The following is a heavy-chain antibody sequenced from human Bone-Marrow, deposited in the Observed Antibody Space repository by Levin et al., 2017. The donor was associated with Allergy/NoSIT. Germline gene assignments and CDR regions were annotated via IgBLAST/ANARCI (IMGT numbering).Heavy chain of an antibody. CDR2: IFYNGFT. V-gene: IGHV4-59*08. CDR3: ARHEPNHLGDYFEY. D-gene: IGHD1-14*01. Sequence: PSETLSLTCTVSGGSMNNYYWIWIRQSPGKGLEWIAYIFYNGFTNYNPSLKSRATISVDTSKNQFSLKLGSVTVADTAVYYCARHEPNHLGDYFEYWGQGTLVTVSS. J-gene: IGHJ4*02. CDR1: GGSMNNYY.